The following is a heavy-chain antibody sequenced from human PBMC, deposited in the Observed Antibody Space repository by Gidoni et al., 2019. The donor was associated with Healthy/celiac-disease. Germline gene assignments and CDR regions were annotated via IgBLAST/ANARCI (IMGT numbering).Heavy chain of an antibody. Sequence: QVQLVESGGGVVQPGRSLRLSCAASGFTFRSYAMHWVRQAPGKGLEWVAVISYDGSNKYYADSVKGRFTISRDNSKNTLYLQMNSLRAEDTAVYYCAREQSGTMGDAFDIWGQGTMVTVSS. V-gene: IGHV3-30-3*01. J-gene: IGHJ3*02. D-gene: IGHD1-7*01. CDR1: GFTFRSYA. CDR2: ISYDGSNK. CDR3: AREQSGTMGDAFDI.